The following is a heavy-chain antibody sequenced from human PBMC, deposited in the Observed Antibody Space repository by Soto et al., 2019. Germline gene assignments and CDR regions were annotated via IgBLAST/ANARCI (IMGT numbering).Heavy chain of an antibody. CDR3: ARDLSVAGTPSSFDY. CDR1: GFTFSSYG. V-gene: IGHV3-33*01. CDR2: IWYDGSNK. J-gene: IGHJ4*02. D-gene: IGHD6-19*01. Sequence: GGSLRLSCAASGFTFSSYGMHWVRQAPGKGLEWVAVIWYDGSNKYYADSVKGRFTISRDNSKNTLYLQMSSLRAEDTAVYYCARDLSVAGTPSSFDYWGQATLVTVSS.